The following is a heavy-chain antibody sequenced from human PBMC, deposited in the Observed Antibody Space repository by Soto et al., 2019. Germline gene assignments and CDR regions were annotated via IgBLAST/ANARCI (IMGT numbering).Heavy chain of an antibody. CDR3: ARGRHDILTGFFEIYYYYYMDV. Sequence: PSVTLSLTCTVSGGSISSSSYYWGWIRQPPGKGLEWIGSIYYSGSTYYNPSLKSRVTISVDTSKNQFSLKLSSVTAADTAVYYCARGRHDILTGFFEIYYYYYMDVWGKGTTVTVSS. CDR2: IYYSGST. D-gene: IGHD3-9*01. CDR1: GGSISSSSYY. J-gene: IGHJ6*03. V-gene: IGHV4-39*07.